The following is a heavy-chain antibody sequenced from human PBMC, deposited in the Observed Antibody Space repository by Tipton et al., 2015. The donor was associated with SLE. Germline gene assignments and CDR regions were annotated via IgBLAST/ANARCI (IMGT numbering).Heavy chain of an antibody. D-gene: IGHD1-1*01. CDR2: ISWNSGSI. Sequence: RSPRLSCAASGFTFDDYAMHWVRQAPGKGLEWVSGISWNSGSIGYADSVKGRFTISRDNAKNSLYLQMNSLRAEDTALYYCAKDFRTTWNYWGQGTLVAVSS. J-gene: IGHJ4*02. CDR3: AKDFRTTWNY. V-gene: IGHV3-9*01. CDR1: GFTFDDYA.